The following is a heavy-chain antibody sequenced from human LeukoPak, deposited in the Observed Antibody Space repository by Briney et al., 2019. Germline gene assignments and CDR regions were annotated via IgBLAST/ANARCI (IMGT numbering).Heavy chain of an antibody. V-gene: IGHV3-72*01. J-gene: IGHJ4*03. CDR1: GFTFSNYY. Sequence: GGSLRLSCAASGFTFSNYYMDWVRQAPGKGLEWVGRTRDRSNRYTTEYAASVKGRFTISRDDSKNLLYLQMNSLKTEDTAIYYCTRVHSSSWSGSYFDYWGQGNLVTVSS. CDR2: TRDRSNRYTT. D-gene: IGHD6-13*01. CDR3: TRVHSSSWSGSYFDY.